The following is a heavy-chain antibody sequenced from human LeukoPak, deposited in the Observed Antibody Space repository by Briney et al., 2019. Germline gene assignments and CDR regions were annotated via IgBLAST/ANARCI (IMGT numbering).Heavy chain of an antibody. CDR1: GDSISSYY. CDR3: ARSRRPPFFDY. Sequence: SETLSLTCTVSGDSISSYYWSWIRQSPGKGLEWIGYIDYTGSTNHNPLLKSRVTISLDTPKNQFSLRLSSVTAADTAVYYCARSRRPPFFDYWGQGTLVTISS. J-gene: IGHJ4*02. V-gene: IGHV4-59*01. CDR2: IDYTGST.